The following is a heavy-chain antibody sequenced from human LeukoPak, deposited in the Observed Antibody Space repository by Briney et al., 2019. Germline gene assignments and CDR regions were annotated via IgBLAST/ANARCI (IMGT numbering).Heavy chain of an antibody. V-gene: IGHV3-23*01. D-gene: IGHD2-15*01. CDR2: ISGSGGST. CDR3: AKPGHSRDIWFDP. J-gene: IGHJ5*02. CDR1: GFTFSTYV. Sequence: GGSLRLSCAASGFTFSTYVMSWVRQAPGKGLEWVSTISGSGGSTYYADSVKGRFTISRDNSKNTLYLQMSSLRAEDTAVYYCAKPGHSRDIWFDPWGQGTLVTVSS.